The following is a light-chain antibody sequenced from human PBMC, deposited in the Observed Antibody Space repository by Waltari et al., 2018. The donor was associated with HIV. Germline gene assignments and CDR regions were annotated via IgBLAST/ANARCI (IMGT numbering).Light chain of an antibody. CDR1: QSVSTSY. Sequence: EVELTQSPGTLSLSPGEIATLSCRATQSVSTSYFAWYQQKPGQAPRLLFYDTSNRATGIPDRFSASGSGTDFTLTISGLEPEDFAVYYCQRYGSSPWTFGRGTKLEIK. CDR3: QRYGSSPWT. J-gene: IGKJ2*02. CDR2: DTS. V-gene: IGKV3-20*01.